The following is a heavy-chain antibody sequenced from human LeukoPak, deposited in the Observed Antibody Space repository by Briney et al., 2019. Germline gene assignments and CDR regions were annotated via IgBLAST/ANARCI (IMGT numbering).Heavy chain of an antibody. CDR3: ARVGYKASYYYYYMDV. D-gene: IGHD5-18*01. V-gene: IGHV1-46*01. Sequence: ASVKVSCKAFGYTFTSNYMHWVRQAPGQGPEWMGVISPSGGSTTYAQKFQGRVTLTRDMSTSTDYLELSSLRSEDTAVYYCARVGYKASYYYYYMDVWGKGTTVTVSS. CDR1: GYTFTSNY. CDR2: ISPSGGST. J-gene: IGHJ6*03.